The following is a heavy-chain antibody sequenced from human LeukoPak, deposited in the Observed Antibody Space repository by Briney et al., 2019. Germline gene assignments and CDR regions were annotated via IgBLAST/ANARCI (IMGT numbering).Heavy chain of an antibody. CDR1: GFTFSSYG. CDR3: AKDYDYVWGSYGWYFQH. Sequence: PGGSLRLSCAASGFTFSSYGMHWVRQAPGKGLEWVAFIRYDGSNKYYADSVKGRFTISRDNSKNTLYLQMNSLRAEDTAVYHCAKDYDYVWGSYGWYFQHWGQGTLVTVSS. J-gene: IGHJ1*01. CDR2: IRYDGSNK. V-gene: IGHV3-30*02. D-gene: IGHD3-16*02.